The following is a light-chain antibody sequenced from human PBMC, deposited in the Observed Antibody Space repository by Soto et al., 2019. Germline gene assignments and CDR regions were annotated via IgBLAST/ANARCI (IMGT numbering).Light chain of an antibody. CDR1: SSDVGGYNY. V-gene: IGLV2-14*01. CDR3: SSYTSSLYV. J-gene: IGLJ1*01. Sequence: QSALTQPASVSGSPGQSITISCTGTSSDVGGYNYVSWCQQHPGKAPKLMIYDVSNRPSGVSNRFSGSKSGNTASLTISGLQAEDEADYYCSSYTSSLYVFGTGTKLTVL. CDR2: DVS.